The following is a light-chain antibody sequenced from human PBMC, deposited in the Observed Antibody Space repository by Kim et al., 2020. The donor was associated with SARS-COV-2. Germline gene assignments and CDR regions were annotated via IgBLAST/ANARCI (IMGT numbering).Light chain of an antibody. CDR2: GAS. Sequence: SPGERATLSCRASQSVSSSYLAWYQQKPGQAPRLLIYGASSRATGIPDRFSGSGSGTDFTLTISRLEPEDFAVYYCQQSGSSPLTFGGWTKVDIK. CDR1: QSVSSSY. CDR3: QQSGSSPLT. J-gene: IGKJ4*01. V-gene: IGKV3-20*01.